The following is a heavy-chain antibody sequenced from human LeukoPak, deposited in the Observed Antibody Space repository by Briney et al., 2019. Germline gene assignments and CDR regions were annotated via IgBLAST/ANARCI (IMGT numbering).Heavy chain of an antibody. CDR2: ISGSGDRT. J-gene: IGHJ4*02. Sequence: PGGSLRLSCAASSFTFSSNPMAWVRQAPGKGLEWVSLISGSGDRTYYADSVMGRFTISRDNSKNTLYLQMSSLRVEDTAVYYCAKERQTTTAFDSWGQGTLVTVSS. V-gene: IGHV3-23*01. CDR3: AKERQTTTAFDS. D-gene: IGHD4-17*01. CDR1: SFTFSSNP.